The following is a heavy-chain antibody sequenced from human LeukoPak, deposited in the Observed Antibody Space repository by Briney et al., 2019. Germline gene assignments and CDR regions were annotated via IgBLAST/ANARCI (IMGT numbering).Heavy chain of an antibody. J-gene: IGHJ5*01. Sequence: SETLSLTCAVYGGSFSGYYWSWIRQPPGKGLEWIGYIYYSGGTRYNPSLKSRLTISVDTSKNQFSLKLSSVTAADTAMYYCARHGSSNWFDFWGQGTLVTVSS. V-gene: IGHV4-59*08. CDR1: GGSFSGYY. CDR3: ARHGSSNWFDF. D-gene: IGHD2-15*01. CDR2: IYYSGGT.